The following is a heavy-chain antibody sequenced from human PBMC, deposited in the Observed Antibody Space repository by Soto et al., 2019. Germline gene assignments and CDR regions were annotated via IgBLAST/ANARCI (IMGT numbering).Heavy chain of an antibody. CDR3: AKDHSRSRGNPRLGY. J-gene: IGHJ4*02. D-gene: IGHD3-22*01. CDR2: ISYDGSNK. Sequence: QVQLVESGGGVVQPGRSLRLSCAASGFTFSSYGMHWVRQAPGKGLEWVAVISYDGSNKYYADSVKGRFTISRDNSKNTLYLQMNSLRAEDTDVYYCAKDHSRSRGNPRLGYWGQGTLVTVSS. CDR1: GFTFSSYG. V-gene: IGHV3-30*18.